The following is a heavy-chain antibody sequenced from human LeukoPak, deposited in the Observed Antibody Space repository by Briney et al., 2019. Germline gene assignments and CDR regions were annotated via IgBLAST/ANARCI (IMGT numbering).Heavy chain of an antibody. CDR2: IYYSGST. J-gene: IGHJ4*02. V-gene: IGHV4-39*07. Sequence: PSETLSLTCTVSGGSISSSSYYWGWIRQPPGKGLEWIGSIYYSGSTYYNPSLKSRVTISVDTSKNQLSLKLSSVTAADTAVYYCARTPHSTIYYFAYWGQGTLVTVSS. CDR3: ARTPHSTIYYFAY. D-gene: IGHD1-1*01. CDR1: GGSISSSSYY.